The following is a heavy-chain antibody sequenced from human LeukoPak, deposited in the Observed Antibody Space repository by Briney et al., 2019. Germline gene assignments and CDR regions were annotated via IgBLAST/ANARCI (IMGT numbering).Heavy chain of an antibody. V-gene: IGHV3-9*01. J-gene: IGHJ4*02. Sequence: GGSLGLSCAGSGFIFNNYAMHWVRQPPGKGLEWVSGISWNSGSIDYADSVKGRFTISRDNAKNSLYLQMNSLRVEDTAFYYCAKDNRRHYTSGPNPDSLHWGQGALVTVSS. D-gene: IGHD6-19*01. CDR3: AKDNRRHYTSGPNPDSLH. CDR2: ISWNSGSI. CDR1: GFIFNNYA.